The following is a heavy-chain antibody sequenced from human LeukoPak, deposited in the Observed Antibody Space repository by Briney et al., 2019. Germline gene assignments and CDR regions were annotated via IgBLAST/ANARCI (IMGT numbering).Heavy chain of an antibody. J-gene: IGHJ6*03. V-gene: IGHV1-2*02. CDR2: INPNSGGT. CDR1: GYTFTGYY. Sequence: GASVKVSCKASGYTFTGYYMHWVRQAPGQGLEWMGWINPNSGGTNYAQKLQGRVTMTTDTSTSTAYMELRSLRSDDTAVYYCARGGGGYGSGSYYPPSYYYYYYMDVWGKGTTVTVSS. D-gene: IGHD3-10*01. CDR3: ARGGGGYGSGSYYPPSYYYYYYMDV.